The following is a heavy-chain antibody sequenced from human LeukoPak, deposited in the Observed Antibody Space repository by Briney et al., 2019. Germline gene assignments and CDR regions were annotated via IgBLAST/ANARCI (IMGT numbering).Heavy chain of an antibody. CDR3: ARRKGFGEGYFDS. Sequence: SETLSLTCAVYGGSFSGYYWSWIRQPPGKGLESIGSIYYSRSTYYSPSLKSRVTISVDTSKNQFSLKLTSVTAADTAVYYCARRKGFGEGYFDSWGQGTLVTVSS. V-gene: IGHV4-34*01. D-gene: IGHD3-10*01. CDR2: IYYSRST. CDR1: GGSFSGYY. J-gene: IGHJ4*02.